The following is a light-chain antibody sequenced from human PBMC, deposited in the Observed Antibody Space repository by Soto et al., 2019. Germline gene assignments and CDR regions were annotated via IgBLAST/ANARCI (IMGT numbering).Light chain of an antibody. V-gene: IGKV3-20*01. CDR1: QTVGNIY. J-gene: IGKJ2*01. CDR3: QQFGASPRYT. CDR2: EAS. Sequence: EILLTQSPGTLSLSPGERATLSCRTSQTVGNIYLAWYQQKPGQAPRLLIYEASRRATGIPGRFSGSGSGTDFTLTISRLEPEDFVVYYCQQFGASPRYTFGQGTKLEI.